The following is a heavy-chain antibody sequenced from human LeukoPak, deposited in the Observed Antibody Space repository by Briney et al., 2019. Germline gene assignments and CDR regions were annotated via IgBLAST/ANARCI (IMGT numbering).Heavy chain of an antibody. J-gene: IGHJ4*02. CDR3: AKASDAWSGSGWHGDPLDY. Sequence: PGGSLRLSCAASGFTFSSYGMHWVRQAPGKGLEWVAFLRYDGGNKYYSSSVKGRFTISRDNSKNTLYLQMNSLRTEDTALYYCAKASDAWSGSGWHGDPLDYWGQGTLVTVSS. CDR2: LRYDGGNK. D-gene: IGHD6-19*01. CDR1: GFTFSSYG. V-gene: IGHV3-30*02.